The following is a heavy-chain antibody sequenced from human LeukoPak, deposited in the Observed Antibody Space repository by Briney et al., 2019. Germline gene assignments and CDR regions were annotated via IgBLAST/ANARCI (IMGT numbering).Heavy chain of an antibody. V-gene: IGHV3-23*01. D-gene: IGHD6-13*01. Sequence: GGSLRLSCAASGFTFSSYAMSWVRQAPGKGLEWVSAISGSGGSTYYADSVKGRFTISRDSSKNTLYLQMNSLRAEDTAVYYCAKADLSIAAAGIFDYWGQGTLVTVSS. CDR2: ISGSGGST. J-gene: IGHJ4*02. CDR3: AKADLSIAAAGIFDY. CDR1: GFTFSSYA.